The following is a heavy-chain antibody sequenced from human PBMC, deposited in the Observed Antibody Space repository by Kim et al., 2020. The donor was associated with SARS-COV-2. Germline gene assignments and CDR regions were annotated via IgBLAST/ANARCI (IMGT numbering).Heavy chain of an antibody. D-gene: IGHD1-1*01. V-gene: IGHV3-15*01. CDR3: TTGTTGAEDD. J-gene: IGHJ4*02. Sequence: GGSLRLSCAVSGVSFSEVWMSWVRQAPGKGLEWVGRIRERRDGWTADYAAPVRGRFTISKDGSKNTLYLQMNSLKTEDTAMYYCTTGTTGAEDDWGQGTLVTVSS. CDR1: GVSFSEVW. CDR2: IRERRDGWTA.